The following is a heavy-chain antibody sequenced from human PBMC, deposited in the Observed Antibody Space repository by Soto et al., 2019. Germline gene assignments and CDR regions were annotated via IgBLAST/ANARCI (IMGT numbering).Heavy chain of an antibody. CDR2: ISGSGGST. D-gene: IGHD5-12*01. J-gene: IGHJ4*02. Sequence: EVQLLESGGGLVQPGGSLRLSCAASGFTFSSYAMSWVRQAPGKGLQWVSSISGSGGSTYYADSVKGRSTISRDNSKNTLYLQVNSLRAEDTAVYYCAKERYSGYTTASDCWGQGTLVTVSS. CDR1: GFTFSSYA. CDR3: AKERYSGYTTASDC. V-gene: IGHV3-23*01.